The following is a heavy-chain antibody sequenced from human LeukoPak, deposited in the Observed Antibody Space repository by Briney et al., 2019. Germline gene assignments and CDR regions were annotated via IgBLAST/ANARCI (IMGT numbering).Heavy chain of an antibody. Sequence: GGSLRLSCAASGFTFSSYAMSWVRPAPGKGLEWVSAISGSGGSTYYADSVKGRFTISGDNSKNTLYLQMNSLRAEDTAVYYCAKDRASSGWYGAHDYWGQGTLVTVSS. CDR2: ISGSGGST. J-gene: IGHJ4*02. D-gene: IGHD6-19*01. CDR3: AKDRASSGWYGAHDY. CDR1: GFTFSSYA. V-gene: IGHV3-23*01.